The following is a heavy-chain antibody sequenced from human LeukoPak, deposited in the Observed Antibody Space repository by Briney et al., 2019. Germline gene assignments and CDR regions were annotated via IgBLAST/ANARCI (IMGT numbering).Heavy chain of an antibody. D-gene: IGHD3-22*01. CDR1: GFTFSSYG. J-gene: IGHJ4*02. CDR3: AKGYYYDSSGYYQHFDH. CDR2: ISYDGSNQ. V-gene: IGHV3-30*18. Sequence: PGRSLRLSCAASGFTFSSYGMHWVRQAPGKGLEWVALISYDGSNQYYADSVKGRFTISRDNSKNTLYLQMNSLRAEDTAVYYCAKGYYYDSSGYYQHFDHWGQGTLVTVSS.